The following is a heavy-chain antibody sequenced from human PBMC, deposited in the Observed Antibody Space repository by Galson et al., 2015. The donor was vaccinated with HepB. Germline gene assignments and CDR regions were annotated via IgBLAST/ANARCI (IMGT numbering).Heavy chain of an antibody. D-gene: IGHD3-22*01. V-gene: IGHV5-10-1*01. CDR1: GYSFTSYW. J-gene: IGHJ4*02. Sequence: QSGAEVKKPGESLRISCKGSGYSFTSYWISWVRQMPGKGLEWMGRIDPSDSYTNYSPSFQGHVTISADKSISTAYLQWSSLKASDTAMYYCARAKPAHYYDSSGYLGYWGQGTLVTVSS. CDR3: ARAKPAHYYDSSGYLGY. CDR2: IDPSDSYT.